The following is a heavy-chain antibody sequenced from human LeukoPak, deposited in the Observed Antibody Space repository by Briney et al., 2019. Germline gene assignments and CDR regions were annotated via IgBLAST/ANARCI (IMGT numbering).Heavy chain of an antibody. D-gene: IGHD2-15*01. J-gene: IGHJ5*02. CDR1: GFTFSSYA. CDR3: AKGPGSGIRGNWFDR. Sequence: PGGSLRLSCAAPGFTFSSYAVSWVPQAPGKGLERVSAISGSGGRTYYADSVKGRFTIPRDNPKNKLYLQMTSLRAEDTAVYYCAKGPGSGIRGNWFDRWGQGTLVTVSS. CDR2: ISGSGGRT. V-gene: IGHV3-23*01.